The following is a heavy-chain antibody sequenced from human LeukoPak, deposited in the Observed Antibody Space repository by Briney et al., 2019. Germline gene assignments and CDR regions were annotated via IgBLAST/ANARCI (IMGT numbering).Heavy chain of an antibody. V-gene: IGHV5-51*01. CDR2: IYPGDSDT. D-gene: IGHD3-22*01. J-gene: IGHJ4*02. Sequence: GESLKISCKGSGYSFTSYWIGWVRQMPGKGLEWMGIIYPGDSDTRYSPSFQGQVTISADKSISTAYLQWSSLKASDTAMYYCARRYYYDSSGYWSLDYYFDYWGQGTLVTVSS. CDR3: ARRYYYDSSGYWSLDYYFDY. CDR1: GYSFTSYW.